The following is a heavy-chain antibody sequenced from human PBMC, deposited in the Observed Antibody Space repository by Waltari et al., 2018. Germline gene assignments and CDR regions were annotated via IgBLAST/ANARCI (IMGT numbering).Heavy chain of an antibody. D-gene: IGHD2-15*01. V-gene: IGHV4-38-2*01. CDR2: IYHSGGT. J-gene: IGHJ6*03. CDR1: GYSISSGYY. Sequence: QVQLQESGPGLVKPSETLSLTCAVSGYSISSGYYWGWIRQPPGKGLEWIGSIYHSGGTSSNPSLKSRVTISVDTSKNQFSLKPGSVTAADTAVYYCAGGVADPASLSYYYYMDVWGKGTTVTVSS. CDR3: AGGVADPASLSYYYYMDV.